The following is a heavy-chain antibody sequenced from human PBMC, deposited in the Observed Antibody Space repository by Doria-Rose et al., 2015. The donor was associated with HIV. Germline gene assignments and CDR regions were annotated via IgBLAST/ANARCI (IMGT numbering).Heavy chain of an antibody. Sequence: QVQLVQSGPVLVKPTETLTLTCTVSGVSLSSPGMGVSWIRQPPGTALEWLANIFSDDESSYKSSLKSRLTISRATSKSQVVLTMTDMDPVDTATYYCARIKSSRWYHKYYFDFWGQGTLVIVSA. CDR1: GVSLSSPGMG. CDR2: IFSDDES. V-gene: IGHV2-26*01. CDR3: ARIKSSRWYHKYYFDF. J-gene: IGHJ4*02. D-gene: IGHD6-13*01.